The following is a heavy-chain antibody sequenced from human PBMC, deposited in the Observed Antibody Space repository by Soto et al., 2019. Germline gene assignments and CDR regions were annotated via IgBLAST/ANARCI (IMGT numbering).Heavy chain of an antibody. D-gene: IGHD6-13*01. CDR1: GGSISSCY. CDR3: ARGGSSWHDPWFDP. V-gene: IGHV4-59*01. Sequence: SETLSLTCTVSGGSISSCYWSWIRQPPGKGLEWIGYIYYSGSTNYNPSLKSRVTISVDTSKNQFSLKLSSVTAADTAVYYCARGGSSWHDPWFDPWGQGTLVTVSS. CDR2: IYYSGST. J-gene: IGHJ5*02.